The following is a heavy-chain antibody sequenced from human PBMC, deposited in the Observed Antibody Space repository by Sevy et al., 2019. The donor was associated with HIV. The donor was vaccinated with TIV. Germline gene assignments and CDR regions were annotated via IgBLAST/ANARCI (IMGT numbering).Heavy chain of an antibody. CDR3: ATTKDYYENSGYPIDF. CDR1: GYILTEFS. Sequence: ASVKVSCKVSGYILTEFSIHWGRQAHGKGLEWMGTFDPEDGEKIYAQKFQGRLTMTEDTSTDTAYMELSSLRSEDTAVYYCATTKDYYENSGYPIDFWGQGTLVTVSS. V-gene: IGHV1-24*01. D-gene: IGHD3-22*01. CDR2: FDPEDGEK. J-gene: IGHJ4*02.